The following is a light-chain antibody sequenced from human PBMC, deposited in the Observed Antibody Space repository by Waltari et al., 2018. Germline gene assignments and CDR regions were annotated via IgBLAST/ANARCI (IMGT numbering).Light chain of an antibody. CDR1: NSNIGSNV. J-gene: IGLJ2*01. V-gene: IGLV1-44*01. CDR2: SNT. Sequence: QSALTQPPSASGTPGQTVTIFCSGGNSNIGSNVVNWYQPVPGTAPKLLIYSNTYRPSGVPDRFSCSNSGTSASLAIIGIQSDDEGDYYCATWDDRLTGVVFGGGTQVTVL. CDR3: ATWDDRLTGVV.